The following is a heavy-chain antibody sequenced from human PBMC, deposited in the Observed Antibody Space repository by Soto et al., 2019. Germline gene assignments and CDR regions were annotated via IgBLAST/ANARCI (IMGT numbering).Heavy chain of an antibody. CDR3: ARRPYGDYVRYFDL. CDR2: IDPSDSYT. J-gene: IGHJ2*01. D-gene: IGHD4-17*01. Sequence: PGESLKISCKGSGYSFTSYWISWVRQMPGKGLEWMGRIDPSDSYTNYSPSFQGHVTISADKSISTAYLRWSSLKASDTAMYYCARRPYGDYVRYFDLWGRGTLVTVSS. V-gene: IGHV5-10-1*01. CDR1: GYSFTSYW.